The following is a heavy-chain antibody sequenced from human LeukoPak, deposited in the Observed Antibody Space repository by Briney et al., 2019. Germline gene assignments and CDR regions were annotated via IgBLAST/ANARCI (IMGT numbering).Heavy chain of an antibody. CDR2: ISDSGGRT. V-gene: IGHV3-23*01. CDR1: GFTFSSYA. Sequence: GGSLRLSCAASGFTFSSYAMSWVRQAPGKGLEWVSGISDSGGRTYSADSVKGRFTISRDNSKNTLYLQMNSLRAEDTAVYYCAKGVGYSSGWYSGYYFDYWGQGTLVTVSS. CDR3: AKGVGYSSGWYSGYYFDY. J-gene: IGHJ4*02. D-gene: IGHD6-19*01.